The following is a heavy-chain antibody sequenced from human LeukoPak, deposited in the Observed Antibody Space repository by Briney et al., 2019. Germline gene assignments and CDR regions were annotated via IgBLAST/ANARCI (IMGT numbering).Heavy chain of an antibody. Sequence: SVKVSCKASGGTFSSYAISWVRQAPGQGLEWMGRIIPILGIANYAQKFQGRVTMTRNTSISTAYMELSSLRSEDTAVYYCARGRITMVRGVMNYWGQGTLVIASS. CDR1: GGTFSSYA. CDR2: IIPILGIA. V-gene: IGHV1-69*04. J-gene: IGHJ4*02. D-gene: IGHD3-10*01. CDR3: ARGRITMVRGVMNY.